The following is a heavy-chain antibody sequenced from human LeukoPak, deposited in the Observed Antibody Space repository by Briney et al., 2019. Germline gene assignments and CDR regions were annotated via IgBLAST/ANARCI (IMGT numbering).Heavy chain of an antibody. CDR1: GDSISSYY. Sequence: PSETLSLTCTVSGDSISSYYCSWIRQPPGKGLEWIGYIYYSGSTSYNPSLKSRVTISVDTSKNQFSLKLSSVTAADTAVYYCARAGLTIPEDNWFDPWGQGTLVTVSS. CDR2: IYYSGST. D-gene: IGHD1-14*01. CDR3: ARAGLTIPEDNWFDP. J-gene: IGHJ5*02. V-gene: IGHV4-59*08.